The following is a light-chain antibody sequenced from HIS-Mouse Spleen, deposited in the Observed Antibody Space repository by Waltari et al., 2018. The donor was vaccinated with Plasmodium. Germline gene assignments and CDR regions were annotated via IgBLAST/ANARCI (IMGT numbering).Light chain of an antibody. Sequence: SYELTQPPSVSVSPGQTASITCSGDKLGDKYACWYQQKPSQSPVLVIYQDSKRPSGSPERFSGSNSGNTATLTISGTQAMDEADYYCQAWDSSTDYVFGTGTKVTVL. CDR3: QAWDSSTDYV. CDR2: QDS. CDR1: KLGDKY. J-gene: IGLJ1*01. V-gene: IGLV3-1*01.